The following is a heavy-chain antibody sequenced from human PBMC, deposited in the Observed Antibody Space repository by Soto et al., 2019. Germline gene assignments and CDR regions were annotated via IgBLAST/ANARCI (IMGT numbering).Heavy chain of an antibody. D-gene: IGHD3-22*01. V-gene: IGHV4-34*01. CDR3: ARGSDYYDSSGYYLPTG. J-gene: IGHJ4*02. Sequence: SETLSLTCAVYGGSFSGYYWSWIRQPPGKGLEWIGEINHSGSTNYNPSLKSRVTISVDTSKNQFSLKPSSVTAADTAVYYCARGSDYYDSSGYYLPTGWGQGTLVTVSS. CDR1: GGSFSGYY. CDR2: INHSGST.